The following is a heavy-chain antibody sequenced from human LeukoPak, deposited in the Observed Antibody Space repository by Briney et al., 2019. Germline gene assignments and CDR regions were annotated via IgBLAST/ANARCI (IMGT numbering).Heavy chain of an antibody. D-gene: IGHD5-24*01. CDR1: GFTVSTYY. CDR2: IYSGGST. CDR3: AREAEMAFDY. J-gene: IGHJ4*02. Sequence: GGSLRLSCAASGFTVSTYYMSWVRQAPGTGLEWVSVIYSGGSTYYADSVKGRFTISRDNSKNTLYLQMNSLRAEDTAVYYCAREAEMAFDYWGQGTLVTVSS. V-gene: IGHV3-66*01.